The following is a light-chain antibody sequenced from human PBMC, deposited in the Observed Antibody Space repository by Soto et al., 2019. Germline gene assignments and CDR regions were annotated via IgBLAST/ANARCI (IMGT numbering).Light chain of an antibody. J-gene: IGKJ2*01. V-gene: IGKV1-39*01. Sequence: DLQMTQSPSSLSASVGDRVSSTCRANQTIRNFLQGYQQKPGKVPKFLIYAESSLVDGVPSRFSGSGSGADLTLTISSLQPEDFATYYCQQSYSIPYTFGQGTKLDIK. CDR3: QQSYSIPYT. CDR2: AES. CDR1: QTIRNF.